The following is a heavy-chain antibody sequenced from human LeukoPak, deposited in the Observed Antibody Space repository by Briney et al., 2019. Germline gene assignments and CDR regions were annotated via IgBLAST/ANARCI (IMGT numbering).Heavy chain of an antibody. Sequence: PSETLSLTCTVSGGSISSSSYYWGWIRQPPGKGLGWIGSIYYSGSTYYNPSLKSRVTISVDTSKNQFSLKLSSVTAADTAVYYCARPRVAARPVGWFDPWGQGTLVTVSS. J-gene: IGHJ5*02. D-gene: IGHD6-6*01. V-gene: IGHV4-39*01. CDR3: ARPRVAARPVGWFDP. CDR1: GGSISSSSYY. CDR2: IYYSGST.